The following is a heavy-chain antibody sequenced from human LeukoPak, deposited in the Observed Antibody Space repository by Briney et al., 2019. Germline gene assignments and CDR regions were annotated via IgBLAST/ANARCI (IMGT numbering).Heavy chain of an antibody. V-gene: IGHV4-28*01. CDR3: TRKATTGPTKAAFDV. D-gene: IGHD4-17*01. CDR1: GYSISNDYY. Sequence: PSETLSLTCAVSGYSISNDYYWGWIRQPPGRGLEWIGHIYHSGSGYYNPSLKSRVAMSVDTSKNQFSLKLSSETAVDTAVYYCTRKATTGPTKAAFDVWGQGTMVTVSS. CDR2: IYHSGSG. J-gene: IGHJ3*01.